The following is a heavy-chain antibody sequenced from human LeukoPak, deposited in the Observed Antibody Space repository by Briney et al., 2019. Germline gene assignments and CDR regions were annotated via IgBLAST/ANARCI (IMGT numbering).Heavy chain of an antibody. Sequence: GGSLRLSCAASGFTFSSYAMSWVRQAPGKGLEWVSAISGSGASTYYADSVKGRSTISRDNSKNTLYLQMNSLRAEDTAVYYCAKGPLTEVAGTTWDYWGQGTPVTVSS. CDR3: AKGPLTEVAGTTWDY. CDR2: ISGSGAST. D-gene: IGHD6-19*01. V-gene: IGHV3-23*01. CDR1: GFTFSSYA. J-gene: IGHJ4*02.